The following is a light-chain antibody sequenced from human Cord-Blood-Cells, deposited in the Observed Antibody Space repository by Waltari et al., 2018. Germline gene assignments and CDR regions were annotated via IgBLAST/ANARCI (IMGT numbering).Light chain of an antibody. V-gene: IGKV3-20*01. CDR2: GAS. CDR1: QSVSSSY. Sequence: EIALTQSPGTLSLSPGERATLSCRASQSVSSSYLAWYQQKPGHAPRLLIYGASSRATGIPDRFSGSGSGTDFTLTISRLEPEDFAVYYCQQYGSSPYTFGQGTKLEIK. CDR3: QQYGSSPYT. J-gene: IGKJ2*01.